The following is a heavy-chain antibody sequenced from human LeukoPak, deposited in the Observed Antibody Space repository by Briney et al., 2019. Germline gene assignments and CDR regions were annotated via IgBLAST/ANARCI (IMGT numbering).Heavy chain of an antibody. Sequence: GGSLRLSCAGSGFTFSSYWMSWVRQAPGKGLEWVANIRQDGNEKYYVDSVKGRFTISRDNAEKSLYLQMNSLRAEDTAVYYCATQPAAADVDYWGQGTLVTVSS. CDR3: ATQPAAADVDY. V-gene: IGHV3-7*03. D-gene: IGHD2-2*01. J-gene: IGHJ4*02. CDR2: IRQDGNEK. CDR1: GFTFSSYW.